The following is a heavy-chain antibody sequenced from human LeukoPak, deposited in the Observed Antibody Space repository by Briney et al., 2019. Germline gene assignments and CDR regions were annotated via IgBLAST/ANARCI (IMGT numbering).Heavy chain of an antibody. D-gene: IGHD2-2*01. V-gene: IGHV3-21*01. CDR2: ISSSSSYI. CDR1: GFTFSSYS. J-gene: IGHJ3*02. CDR3: ARDGSYVVPAPGNAFDI. Sequence: GGSLRLSCAASGFTFSSYSMNWVRQAPGKGLEWVSSISSSSSYIYYADSVKGRFTISRDNAKNSLYLQMNSLRAEDTAVYYCARDGSYVVPAPGNAFDIWGQGTMVTVSS.